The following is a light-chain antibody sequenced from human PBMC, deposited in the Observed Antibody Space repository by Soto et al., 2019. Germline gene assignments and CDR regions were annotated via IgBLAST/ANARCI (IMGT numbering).Light chain of an antibody. CDR2: GAS. V-gene: IGKV3-15*01. Sequence: EIVMTQSPATLSVSPGERATLSCRASQSVSSNLAWYQQKPGQASRLLIYGASTRATGIPARFSGSGSGTEVTLTISSLQSEDFAVYYCQQYNNWPRWTFGQGTKVEIK. CDR3: QQYNNWPRWT. CDR1: QSVSSN. J-gene: IGKJ1*01.